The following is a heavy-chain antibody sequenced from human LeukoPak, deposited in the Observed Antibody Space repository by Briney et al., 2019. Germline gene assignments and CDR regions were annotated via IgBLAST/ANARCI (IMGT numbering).Heavy chain of an antibody. CDR3: ARVDSGNFNWFDP. V-gene: IGHV3-33*01. CDR2: IWYDGSNK. CDR1: GFIFSSYG. D-gene: IGHD1-26*01. J-gene: IGHJ5*02. Sequence: GRSLRLSCAASGFIFSSYGMHWVRQAPGKGLEWVAVIWYDGSNKYYADSVKGRFTISRDNSKNTLYLQMNSLRAEDTAVYYCARVDSGNFNWFDPWGQGTKVTVSS.